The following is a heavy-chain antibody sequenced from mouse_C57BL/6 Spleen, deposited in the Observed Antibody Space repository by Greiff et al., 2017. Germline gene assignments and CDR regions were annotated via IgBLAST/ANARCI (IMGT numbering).Heavy chain of an antibody. CDR3: AINHYSNYDYWYFDV. D-gene: IGHD2-5*01. CDR2: INPNYGTT. J-gene: IGHJ1*03. CDR1: GYSFTDYN. Sequence: EVQGVESGPELVKPGASVKISCKASGYSFTDYNMNWVKQSNGKSLEWIGVINPNYGTTSYNQKFKGKATLTVDQSSSTAYMQLNSLTSEDSAVYYCAINHYSNYDYWYFDVWGTGTTVTVSS. V-gene: IGHV1-39*01.